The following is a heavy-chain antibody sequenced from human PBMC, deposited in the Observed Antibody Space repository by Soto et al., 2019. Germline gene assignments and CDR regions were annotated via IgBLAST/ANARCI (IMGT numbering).Heavy chain of an antibody. D-gene: IGHD3-3*01. CDR1: GGSFSGDY. CDR3: ARGRGRITIFGVVTLGMDV. CDR2: INHSGST. Sequence: SEPLSLTCAVYGGSFSGDYWSWIRQPPGKGLGWIGEINHSGSTNYNPSLKTRVTISVDTAKNQFSLKLSSVTAADTAVYYGARGRGRITIFGVVTLGMDVWGQGTTV. J-gene: IGHJ6*02. V-gene: IGHV4-34*01.